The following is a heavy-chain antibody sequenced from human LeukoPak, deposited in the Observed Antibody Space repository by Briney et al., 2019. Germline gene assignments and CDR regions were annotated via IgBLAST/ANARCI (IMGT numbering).Heavy chain of an antibody. CDR1: GGSINSYY. CDR3: ARDGSGWSGWFDP. CDR2: IYYSGST. D-gene: IGHD6-19*01. V-gene: IGHV4-59*01. J-gene: IGHJ5*02. Sequence: SETLSPTCTVSGGSINSYYWSWIRQSPGKGLEWIGYIYYSGSTNYNPSLKSRVTISVDTSKNQFSLKLTSVTAADTAVYYCARDGSGWSGWFDPWGQGTLVTVSS.